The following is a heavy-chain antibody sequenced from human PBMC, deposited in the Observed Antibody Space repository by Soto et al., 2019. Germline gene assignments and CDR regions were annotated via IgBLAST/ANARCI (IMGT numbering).Heavy chain of an antibody. V-gene: IGHV4-34*01. D-gene: IGHD3-22*01. Sequence: PSETLSLTCAVYGGSFSVYYWSWICQPPGKGLEWIGEINHSGSTNYNPSLKSRVTISVDTSKNQFSLKLSSVTAADTAVYYCARGYRDDSSGYYIDYWGQGTLVTVSS. CDR2: INHSGST. J-gene: IGHJ4*02. CDR1: GGSFSVYY. CDR3: ARGYRDDSSGYYIDY.